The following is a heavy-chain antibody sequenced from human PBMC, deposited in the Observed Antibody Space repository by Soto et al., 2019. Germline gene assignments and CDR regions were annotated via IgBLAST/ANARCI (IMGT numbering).Heavy chain of an antibody. Sequence: EVQLLESGGGLVQPGGSLRLSCAASGFTFSSYAMSWVRQAPGKGLEWVSAISGSGGSTYYADSVKGRFTISRDNSKNALYLQKNSLRAEDTAVYYCAKDRSSSSGDWLDPWGQGTLVTVSS. CDR3: AKDRSSSSGDWLDP. J-gene: IGHJ5*02. CDR2: ISGSGGST. CDR1: GFTFSSYA. D-gene: IGHD6-6*01. V-gene: IGHV3-23*01.